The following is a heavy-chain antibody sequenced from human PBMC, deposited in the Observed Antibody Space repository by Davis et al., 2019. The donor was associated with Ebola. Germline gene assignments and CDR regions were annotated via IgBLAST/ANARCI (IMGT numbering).Heavy chain of an antibody. CDR1: GYSFTNNW. CDR2: IYPGDSDT. J-gene: IGHJ6*02. V-gene: IGHV5-51*01. Sequence: GESLKISCKGSGYSFTNNWIGWVRQMPGKGLEWMGIIYPGDSDTRYSPSFQGQVTISADKSISTAYLQWSSLKASDTAMYYCARRGSGWYLYYYGMDVWGQGTTVTVSS. CDR3: ARRGSGWYLYYYGMDV. D-gene: IGHD6-19*01.